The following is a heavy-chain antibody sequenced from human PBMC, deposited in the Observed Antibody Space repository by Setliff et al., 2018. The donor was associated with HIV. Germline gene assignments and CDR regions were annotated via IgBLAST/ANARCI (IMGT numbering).Heavy chain of an antibody. Sequence: PSETLSLTCTVSDGSISSTNYFWGWIRQPPGKGLEWIGTIYYHGSTYYNPSLKSRVTISIDTSKNPFSLQLTSVTAADTAVYYCVNPSGAMGDFDSWGQGTLVTVS. CDR1: DGSISSTNYF. J-gene: IGHJ4*02. V-gene: IGHV4-39*01. D-gene: IGHD3-16*01. CDR2: IYYHGST. CDR3: VNPSGAMGDFDS.